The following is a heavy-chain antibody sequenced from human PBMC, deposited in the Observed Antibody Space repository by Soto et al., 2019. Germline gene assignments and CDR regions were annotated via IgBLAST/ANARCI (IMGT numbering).Heavy chain of an antibody. V-gene: IGHV3-30*18. CDR2: ISYDGSNK. D-gene: IGHD3-3*01. CDR1: GFTFSSYG. J-gene: IGHJ4*02. CDR3: AKEQSGLSSFGY. Sequence: GGSLRLSCAASGFTFSSYGMHWVRQAPGKGLEWVAVISYDGSNKYYADSVKGRFTISRDNSKNTLYLQMNSLRAEDTAVYYCAKEQSGLSSFGYWGQGTLVTVSS.